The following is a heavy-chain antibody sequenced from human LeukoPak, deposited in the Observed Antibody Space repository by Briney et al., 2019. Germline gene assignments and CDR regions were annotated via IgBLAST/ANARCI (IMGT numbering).Heavy chain of an antibody. Sequence: PSETLSLTCTVSGGSISSYYWTWIRQSPGKGLEWIGEISSGGNTNENPSPSLKSRVTISVDRSKNQFSLNLSSVTAADTGLYYCARVTRGRTTGEIFGRYLDYWGQGTLVTASS. CDR2: ISSGGNT. CDR3: ARVTRGRTTGEIFGRYLDY. V-gene: IGHV4-34*01. D-gene: IGHD3-10*01. J-gene: IGHJ4*02. CDR1: GGSISSYY.